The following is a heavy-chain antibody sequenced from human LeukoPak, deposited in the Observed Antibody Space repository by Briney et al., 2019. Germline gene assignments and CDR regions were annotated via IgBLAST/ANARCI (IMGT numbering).Heavy chain of an antibody. V-gene: IGHV1-8*01. J-gene: IGHJ6*03. CDR1: GYTFTSYD. CDR2: VNPNSGNT. Sequence: ASVKVSCKASGYTFTSYDINWVRQATGQGLEWMGWVNPNSGNTGYAQKFQGRVTMTRNTSISTAYMELSSLRSEDTAVYYCARGVRGFRSEAFDYYMDVWGKGTTVTVSS. CDR3: ARGVRGFRSEAFDYYMDV. D-gene: IGHD3-10*01.